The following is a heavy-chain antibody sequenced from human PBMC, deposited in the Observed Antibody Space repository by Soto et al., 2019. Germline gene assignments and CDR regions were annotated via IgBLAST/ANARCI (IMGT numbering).Heavy chain of an antibody. J-gene: IGHJ4*02. Sequence: SETLSLTCTVSGGSISSSSYYWGWIRQPPGKGLEWIGSIYYSGSTYYNPSLKSRVTISVDTSKNQFSLKLSSVTAADTAVYYCVRARVRTTVPYFDYWGQGTLVSVSS. CDR1: GGSISSSSYY. CDR3: VRARVRTTVPYFDY. V-gene: IGHV4-39*07. CDR2: IYYSGST. D-gene: IGHD4-4*01.